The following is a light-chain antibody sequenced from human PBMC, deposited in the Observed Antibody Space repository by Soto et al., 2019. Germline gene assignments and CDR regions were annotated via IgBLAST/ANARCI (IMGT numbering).Light chain of an antibody. CDR1: QGVSSD. CDR2: DAS. J-gene: IGKJ1*01. V-gene: IGKV3D-11*01. CDR3: QQRRT. Sequence: EIVLTQSPATLSLSPGERATLSCRASQGVSSDLAWYQPKPGQAPRLLIYDASNRATGIPARFSGSGPGTDCTLTISSLEPEDFAVYYCQQRRTFGQGTKVEIK.